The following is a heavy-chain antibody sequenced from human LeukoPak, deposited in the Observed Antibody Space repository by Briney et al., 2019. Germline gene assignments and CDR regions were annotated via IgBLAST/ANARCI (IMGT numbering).Heavy chain of an antibody. D-gene: IGHD3-10*01. CDR3: AKDFATTGRYPHGSAST. CDR2: IWYSGSNK. J-gene: IGHJ4*02. Sequence: GSLRLSCAASGFTFSSYGMHWVRQAPGKGLEWVAVIWYSGSNKYYADSVKGRFTISRGNSKNTLYLQMNSLRAEDTAVYYCAKDFATTGRYPHGSASTWGQGTLVTVSS. V-gene: IGHV3-30*02. CDR1: GFTFSSYG.